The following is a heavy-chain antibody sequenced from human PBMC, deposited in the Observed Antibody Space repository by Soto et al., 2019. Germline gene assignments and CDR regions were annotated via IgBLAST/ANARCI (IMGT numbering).Heavy chain of an antibody. CDR1: GGTFSSYA. CDR2: IIPIFGTA. V-gene: IGHV1-69*13. Sequence: ASVKVSCKASGGTFSSYAISWVRQAPGQGLEWMGGIIPIFGTANYAQKFQGRVTITADESTSTAYMELSSLRSEDTAVYYCARPSPLYGGNSFDYYYGMDVWGQGTTVTVSS. J-gene: IGHJ6*02. D-gene: IGHD2-21*02. CDR3: ARPSPLYGGNSFDYYYGMDV.